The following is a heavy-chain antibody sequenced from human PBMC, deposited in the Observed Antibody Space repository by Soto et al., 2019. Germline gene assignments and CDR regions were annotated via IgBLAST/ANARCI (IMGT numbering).Heavy chain of an antibody. J-gene: IGHJ6*02. CDR1: GGTFSSYT. CDR2: IIPMFDII. CDR3: ARVEHENYGMDL. Sequence: QLVQSGAEVKKPGSSVKVSCKVSGGTFSSYTITWVRQAPGEGLEWMGRIIPMFDIINYAQKFQGRVTITADKSTNTAYMELTSLKSDDTAVYYCARVEHENYGMDLGAQGTTVTVSS. V-gene: IGHV1-69*02.